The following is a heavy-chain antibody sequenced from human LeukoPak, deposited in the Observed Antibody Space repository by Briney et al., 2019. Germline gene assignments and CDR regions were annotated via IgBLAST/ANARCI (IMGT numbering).Heavy chain of an antibody. CDR2: ISSSSSTI. Sequence: PGGSLRLSCAASGFTSSSYSMNWVRQAPGEGLWWVSYISSSSSTIYYADSVKGRFTISRDTTKNTLYLQMNRLRAEDTAVYYCAKESMAGALFAYWGQGALVTVSS. D-gene: IGHD6-6*01. J-gene: IGHJ4*02. CDR1: GFTSSSYS. CDR3: AKESMAGALFAY. V-gene: IGHV3-48*01.